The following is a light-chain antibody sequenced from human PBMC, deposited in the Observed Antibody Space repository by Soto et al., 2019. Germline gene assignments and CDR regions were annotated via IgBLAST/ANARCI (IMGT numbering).Light chain of an antibody. J-gene: IGLJ1*01. CDR3: ATWDDSLLDYV. Sequence: QSLMTHPPSASWSPGHRVTISCSGSGSDIGSNPVHWYQQFPGTAPRLLIYRDYQRPSGVPDRFSGSKSGTSASLAISGLQSEDEADYYCATWDDSLLDYVFGTGTKVTVL. CDR2: RDY. V-gene: IGLV1-44*01. CDR1: GSDIGSNP.